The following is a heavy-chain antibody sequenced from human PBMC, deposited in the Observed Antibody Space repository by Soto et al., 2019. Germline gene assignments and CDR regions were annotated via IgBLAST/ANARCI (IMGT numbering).Heavy chain of an antibody. CDR3: AHTGYSYGYYAFDI. D-gene: IGHD5-18*01. CDR1: GFSLSTSGVG. V-gene: IGHV2-5*01. J-gene: IGHJ3*02. CDR2: IYWNDDK. Sequence: QITLKESGPTLVKPTQTLTPTCTFSGFSLSTSGVGVGWIRQPPGKALEWLALIYWNDDKCYSPSLKSRLTITKDTSKNQVVLTMTNMDPVDTATYYCAHTGYSYGYYAFDIWGQGTMVTVSS.